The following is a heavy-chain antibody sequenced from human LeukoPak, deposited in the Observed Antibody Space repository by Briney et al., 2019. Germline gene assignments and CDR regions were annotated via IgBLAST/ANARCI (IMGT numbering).Heavy chain of an antibody. CDR2: INHSGST. V-gene: IGHV4-34*01. Sequence: SETLSLTCAVYGGSFSGYYWSWIRQPPGKGLEWIGEINHSGSTNYNPSLKSRVTISVDTSKNQFSLKLSSVTAADTAVYYCARGSSDGDYVVGNWFDPWGQGTLVTVSS. D-gene: IGHD4-17*01. CDR3: ARGSSDGDYVVGNWFDP. J-gene: IGHJ5*02. CDR1: GGSFSGYY.